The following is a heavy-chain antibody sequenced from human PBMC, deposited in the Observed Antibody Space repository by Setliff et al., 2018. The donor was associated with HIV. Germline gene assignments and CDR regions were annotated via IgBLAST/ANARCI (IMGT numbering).Heavy chain of an antibody. D-gene: IGHD3-16*01. CDR2: ISHGGSA. CDR3: ARGRGPVGGDAIDI. J-gene: IGHJ3*02. CDR1: GESLSAYY. V-gene: IGHV4-34*01. Sequence: SETLSLTCAVYGESLSAYYWTWIRQPPGKGLEWIGEISHGGSANYNPSLKSRDTISEDTSKNQFSLKLKSATAADTAVYYCARGRGPVGGDAIDIWGQGTMVTVSS.